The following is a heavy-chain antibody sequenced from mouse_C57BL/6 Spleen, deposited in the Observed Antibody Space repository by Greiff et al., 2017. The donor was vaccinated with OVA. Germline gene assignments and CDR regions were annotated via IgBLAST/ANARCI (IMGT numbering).Heavy chain of an antibody. D-gene: IGHD2-14*01. V-gene: IGHV14-2*01. CDR1: GFNIKDYY. CDR2: IAPEDGET. CDR3: AKRAIGSYYFDY. Sequence: DVKLQESGAELVKPGASVKLSCTASGFNIKDYYMHWVKQRTEQGLEWSGRIAPEDGETKYAPKFQGKATITADTSSNTAYLQLSSLTSEDTAVYYCAKRAIGSYYFDYWGQGTTLTVSS. J-gene: IGHJ2*01.